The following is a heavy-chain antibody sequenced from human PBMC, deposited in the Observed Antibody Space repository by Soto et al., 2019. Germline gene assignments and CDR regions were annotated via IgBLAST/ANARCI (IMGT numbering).Heavy chain of an antibody. J-gene: IGHJ5*02. CDR3: ARHQGSGCDQSFDP. V-gene: IGHV4-39*01. D-gene: IGHD5-12*01. Sequence: QLQLKESGPGLVKPSETLSLTCAVSGGSISXXNYXXCWIRQRPGKGLEWLGSIYYSGSTYYNPYLKSRVTISVDMSKNQFALXXXSVTAADTAVYDCARHQGSGCDQSFDPWGQGALVTVSS. CDR2: IYYSGST. CDR1: GGSISXXNYX.